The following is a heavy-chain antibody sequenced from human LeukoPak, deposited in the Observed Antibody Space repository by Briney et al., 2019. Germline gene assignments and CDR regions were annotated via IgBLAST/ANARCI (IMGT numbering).Heavy chain of an antibody. V-gene: IGHV3-23*01. CDR1: GFTFSSYA. CDR2: IIGRGGST. Sequence: GGSLRLSCAASGFTFSSYAMSWVRQAQGKGRGWVSPIIGRGGSTYYADSVKGRFTISRDNSKNTLYLQMNSLRAEDTAVYYCARVLAGYSYGTLLFGAFDIWGQGTMVTVSS. D-gene: IGHD5-18*01. J-gene: IGHJ3*02. CDR3: ARVLAGYSYGTLLFGAFDI.